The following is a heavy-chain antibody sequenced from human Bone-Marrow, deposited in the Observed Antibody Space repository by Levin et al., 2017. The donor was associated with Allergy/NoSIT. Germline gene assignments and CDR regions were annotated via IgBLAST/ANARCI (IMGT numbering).Heavy chain of an antibody. CDR1: GYTFTGYH. Sequence: GESLKISCKASGYTFTGYHVHWVRQAPGQGLEWMGRVNPKSGGTDSAQKFHGRVAMTRDTSINAVYMELSGLRSDDTAVYYCAREVQKFGAPTVDFWGQGTLVTVSS. V-gene: IGHV1-2*06. J-gene: IGHJ4*02. CDR3: AREVQKFGAPTVDF. D-gene: IGHD3-3*01. CDR2: VNPKSGGT.